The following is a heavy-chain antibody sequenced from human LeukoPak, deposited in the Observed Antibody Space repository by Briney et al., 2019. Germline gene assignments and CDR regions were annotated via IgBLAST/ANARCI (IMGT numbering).Heavy chain of an antibody. D-gene: IGHD6-6*01. CDR2: SIPILGAA. J-gene: IGHJ6*03. Sequence: SVTVSFKGSGGTFISYAISWGRQAPGQGGEWVGGSIPILGAANYAQKVQGRGTITTDESTSTAYMELSSLRSEDTAVYYCARDRGIAARNYYYYIDVWGKGTTVTVSS. CDR1: GGTFISYA. V-gene: IGHV1-69*05. CDR3: ARDRGIAARNYYYYIDV.